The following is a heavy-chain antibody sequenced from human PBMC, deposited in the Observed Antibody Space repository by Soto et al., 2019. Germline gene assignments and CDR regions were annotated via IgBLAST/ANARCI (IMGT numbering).Heavy chain of an antibody. D-gene: IGHD3-3*01. Sequence: QLHLVQSGAVVKKPGASVTVSCSASGYPVTAYYMHWVRQAPGRGLEWMGGINPATGAAKYTQTFQGRVTMDRDTSTRTVLMEMRGLTSDDTAVFYCARGGGVGVAGSAAFDMWCQGTLVTVSS. V-gene: IGHV1-2*02. CDR2: INPATGAA. J-gene: IGHJ3*02. CDR1: GYPVTAYY. CDR3: ARGGGVGVAGSAAFDM.